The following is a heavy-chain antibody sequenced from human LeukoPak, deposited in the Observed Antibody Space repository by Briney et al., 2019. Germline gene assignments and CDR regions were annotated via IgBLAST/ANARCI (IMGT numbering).Heavy chain of an antibody. CDR3: ARGPSYYYDSSGFDAFDI. J-gene: IGHJ3*02. V-gene: IGHV1-2*02. D-gene: IGHD3-22*01. CDR2: INPNSGGT. CDR1: GYTFTGYY. Sequence: ASVKVSCKASGYTFTGYYVHWVRQAPGQGLEWMGWINPNSGGTNSAQKFQGRVTMTRDTSISTAYMEVSRLRSDDTAVYFCARGPSYYYDSSGFDAFDIWGQGTMVTVSS.